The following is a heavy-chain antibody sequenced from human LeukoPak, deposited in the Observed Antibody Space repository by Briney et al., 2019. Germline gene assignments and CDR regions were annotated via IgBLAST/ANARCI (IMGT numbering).Heavy chain of an antibody. CDR2: FDPEDGET. CDR3: AREDDFWSGPPYYYYGMDV. Sequence: ASVKVSCKVSGYTLTELSMHWVRQAPGKGLEWMGGFDPEDGETIYAQKFQGRVTMTEDTSTDTAYMELSSLRSEDTAVYYCAREDDFWSGPPYYYYGMDVWGQGTTVTVSS. CDR1: GYTLTELS. D-gene: IGHD3-3*01. J-gene: IGHJ6*02. V-gene: IGHV1-24*01.